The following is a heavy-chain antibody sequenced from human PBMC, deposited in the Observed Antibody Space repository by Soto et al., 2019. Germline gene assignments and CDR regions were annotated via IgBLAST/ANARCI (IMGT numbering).Heavy chain of an antibody. CDR1: GFTFSSYA. V-gene: IGHV3-23*01. Sequence: PGGSLRLSCAASGFTFSSYAMSWVRQAPGKGLEWVPAISGSGGSTYHADSVKGRFTISRDNSKNTLYLQMNSLRAEDTAVYYCAKYLGSYYYYYGMDVWGQGTTVTVSS. D-gene: IGHD1-26*01. J-gene: IGHJ6*02. CDR2: ISGSGGST. CDR3: AKYLGSYYYYYGMDV.